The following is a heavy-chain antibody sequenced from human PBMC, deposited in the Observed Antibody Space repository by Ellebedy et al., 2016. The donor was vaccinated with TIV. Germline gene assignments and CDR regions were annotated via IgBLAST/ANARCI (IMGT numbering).Heavy chain of an antibody. CDR2: IYYSGST. D-gene: IGHD6-19*01. V-gene: IGHV4-39*01. CDR1: GGSISSSSYY. J-gene: IGHJ3*02. CDR3: AEAVAAPYAFDI. Sequence: SETLSLXXTVPGGSISSSSYYWGWIRQPPGKGLEWIGSIYYSGSTYYNPSLKSRVTISVDTSKNQFSLKLSSVTAADTAVYYCAEAVAAPYAFDIWGQGTMVTVSS.